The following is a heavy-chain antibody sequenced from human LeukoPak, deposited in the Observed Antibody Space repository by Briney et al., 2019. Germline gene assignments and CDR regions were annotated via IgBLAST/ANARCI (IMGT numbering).Heavy chain of an antibody. CDR2: ITAYNGNT. D-gene: IGHD2-2*01. V-gene: IGHV1-18*01. CDR3: ARDCSSNSWHPKGWFDP. Sequence: ASVKVSCKASGYTFTSYGISWVRQAPGQGLEWMDGITAYNGNTNYAQKLQGRVTMTTDTSTSTAYMELRSLRSDDTAVYYCARDCSSNSWHPKGWFDPWGQGTLVTVSS. J-gene: IGHJ5*02. CDR1: GYTFTSYG.